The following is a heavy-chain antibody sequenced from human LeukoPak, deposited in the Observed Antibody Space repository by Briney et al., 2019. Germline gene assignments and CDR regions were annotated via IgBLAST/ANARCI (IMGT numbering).Heavy chain of an antibody. Sequence: GASVKVSCKASGYNIMNYAMHWVRQAPGQRLEWMGWIDPGNGFIEYSQKFQGRVVITWDTPATTGSMEVSSLTSEDTAVYYCARGGTYTYGYIDYWGQGTQVTVSS. J-gene: IGHJ4*02. CDR1: GYNIMNYA. V-gene: IGHV1-3*01. D-gene: IGHD5-18*01. CDR2: IDPGNGFI. CDR3: ARGGTYTYGYIDY.